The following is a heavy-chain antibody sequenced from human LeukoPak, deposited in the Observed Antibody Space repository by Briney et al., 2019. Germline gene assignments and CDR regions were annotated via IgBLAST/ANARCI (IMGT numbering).Heavy chain of an antibody. CDR3: AKEAVYCSGGSCYFRNFDY. J-gene: IGHJ4*02. D-gene: IGHD2-15*01. CDR1: GFTFSSYG. CDR2: IWYDGSNK. Sequence: GGSLRLSCAASGFTFSSYGMHWVRQAPGKGLEWVAVIWYDGSNKYYADSVKGRFTISRDNSKNTLYLQMNSLRAEDTAVYYCAKEAVYCSGGSCYFRNFDYWGQGTLVTVSS. V-gene: IGHV3-33*06.